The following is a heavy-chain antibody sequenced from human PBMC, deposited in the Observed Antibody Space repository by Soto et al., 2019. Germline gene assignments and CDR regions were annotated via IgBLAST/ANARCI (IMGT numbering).Heavy chain of an antibody. CDR3: ARLDTAMVLLVDAFDI. V-gene: IGHV4-34*01. Sequence: SESLSLTCAVYGGSFSGYYWSWIRQPPGKGLEWIGEINHSGSTNYNPSLKSRVTISVDTSKNQFSLKLSSVTAADTAVYYCARLDTAMVLLVDAFDIWGQGTMVTVSS. J-gene: IGHJ3*02. CDR1: GGSFSGYY. CDR2: INHSGST. D-gene: IGHD5-18*01.